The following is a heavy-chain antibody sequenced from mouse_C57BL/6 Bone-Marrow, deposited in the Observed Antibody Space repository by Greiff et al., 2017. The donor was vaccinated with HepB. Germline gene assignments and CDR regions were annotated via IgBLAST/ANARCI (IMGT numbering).Heavy chain of an antibody. CDR2: IYPGSGST. V-gene: IGHV1-55*01. Sequence: QVQLQQPGAELVKPGASVKMSCKASGYTFTSYWVTWVKQRPGQGLEWIGDIYPGSGSTNYNEKFKSKATLTVDTSSSTAYMQLSSLTSEDSAVYYCAREGGVTTVDYWGQGTTLTVSS. D-gene: IGHD1-1*01. CDR3: AREGGVTTVDY. CDR1: GYTFTSYW. J-gene: IGHJ2*01.